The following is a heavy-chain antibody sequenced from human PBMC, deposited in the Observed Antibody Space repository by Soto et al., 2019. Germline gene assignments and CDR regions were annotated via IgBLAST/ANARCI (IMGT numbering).Heavy chain of an antibody. J-gene: IGHJ3*02. D-gene: IGHD3-10*01. Sequence: PGESLKISCXASGYTFTGYYMHWVRQAPGQGLEWMGWINPNSGGTNYAQKFQGRVTTTRDTSISTAYMELSRLRSDDTAVYYCARYELYAFDIWGQGTMVTVSS. CDR1: GYTFTGYY. CDR3: ARYELYAFDI. V-gene: IGHV1-2*02. CDR2: INPNSGGT.